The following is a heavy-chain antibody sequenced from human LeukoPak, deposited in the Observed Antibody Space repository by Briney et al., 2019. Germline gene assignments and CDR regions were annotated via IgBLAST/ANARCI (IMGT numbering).Heavy chain of an antibody. CDR1: GYTFTGYY. Sequence: AASVKVSCKASGYTFTGYYMHWVRQAPGQGLEWMGWINPNSGGTNYAQKFQGRVTMTRDTSISTAYMELSRLRSDDTAVYYCASSLVVPAAMRELAPNNWFDPWGQGTLVTVSS. J-gene: IGHJ5*02. V-gene: IGHV1-2*02. CDR3: ASSLVVPAAMRELAPNNWFDP. CDR2: INPNSGGT. D-gene: IGHD2-2*01.